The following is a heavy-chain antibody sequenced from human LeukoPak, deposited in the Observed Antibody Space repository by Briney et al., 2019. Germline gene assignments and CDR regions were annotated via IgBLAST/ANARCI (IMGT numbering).Heavy chain of an antibody. CDR2: IRYDGSNK. D-gene: IGHD3-10*01. Sequence: GGSLRLSCAASGFTFSSCGMHWVRQAPGKGLEWVAFIRYDGSNKYYADSVKGRFTISRDNSKNTLYLQMNSLRAEDTAVYYCAKLGPTMVREGEGFDYWGQGTLVTVSS. CDR1: GFTFSSCG. J-gene: IGHJ4*02. CDR3: AKLGPTMVREGEGFDY. V-gene: IGHV3-30*02.